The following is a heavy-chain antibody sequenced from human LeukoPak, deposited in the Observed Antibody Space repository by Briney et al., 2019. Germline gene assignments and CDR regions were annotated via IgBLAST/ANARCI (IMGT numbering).Heavy chain of an antibody. CDR3: ARDWGSLRATLYYFDY. V-gene: IGHV3-23*01. Sequence: PGGSLRLSCAASGFTFSSYAMSWVRQAPGKGLEWVSAISGSGGGTYYADSVKGRFTISRDNSKNTLYLQMNSLRAEVTAVYYCARDWGSLRATLYYFDYWGQGTLVTVSS. CDR2: ISGSGGGT. J-gene: IGHJ4*02. CDR1: GFTFSSYA. D-gene: IGHD2-15*01.